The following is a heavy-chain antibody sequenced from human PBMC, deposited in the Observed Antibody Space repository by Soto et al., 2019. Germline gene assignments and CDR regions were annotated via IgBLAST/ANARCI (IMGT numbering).Heavy chain of an antibody. CDR2: ISAYNGNT. CDR3: ARARSSRSWAFSFFYYYGMDV. D-gene: IGHD6-13*01. Sequence: ASVKVSGKASGYTFTGYGISWVRQAPGQGLEWMGWISAYNGNTNYAQKLQGRVTMTTDTSTSTAYMELRSLRSNDTAVYYCARARSSRSWAFSFFYYYGMDVWGQGTTVTVSS. J-gene: IGHJ6*02. V-gene: IGHV1-18*01. CDR1: GYTFTGYG.